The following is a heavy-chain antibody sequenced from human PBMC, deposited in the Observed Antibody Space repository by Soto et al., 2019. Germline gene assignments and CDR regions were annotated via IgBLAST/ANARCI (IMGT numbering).Heavy chain of an antibody. V-gene: IGHV4-34*01. Sequence: QVQLQQWGAGLLKPAETLSLTCADYGGSFSGYYWSWIRQPPGKGLERIGEINRSGGTNYNPFLKSRVTISVDPSKDQFSLKLSSVAAADTALYYCAHYPAGYGDYACYWGQGTLVTVSS. D-gene: IGHD4-17*01. CDR2: INRSGGT. CDR1: GGSFSGYY. CDR3: AHYPAGYGDYACY. J-gene: IGHJ4*02.